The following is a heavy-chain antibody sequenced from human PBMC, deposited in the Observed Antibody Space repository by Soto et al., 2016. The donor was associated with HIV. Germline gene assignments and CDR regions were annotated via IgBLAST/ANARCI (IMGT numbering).Heavy chain of an antibody. J-gene: IGHJ3*01. CDR2: ISDSGSNT. CDR1: GFIFGNYA. V-gene: IGHV3-23*01. Sequence: EVNLLESGGGLVQPGGSLKLSCGASGFIFGNYAMSWVRQAPGKGLEWVSGISDSGSNTYYADSVKGRFTISRDNSKNTLYLHMNSLRAEDTAVYYCAKDLRMTMVQGFIDALDFWGQGTMVTVSS. D-gene: IGHD3-10*01. CDR3: AKDLRMTMVQGFIDALDF.